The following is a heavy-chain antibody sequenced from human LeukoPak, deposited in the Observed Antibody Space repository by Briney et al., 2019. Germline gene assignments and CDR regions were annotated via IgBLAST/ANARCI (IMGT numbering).Heavy chain of an antibody. J-gene: IGHJ4*02. CDR1: GGSINSYY. CDR3: ARMYYFDSSGKFDY. D-gene: IGHD3-22*01. V-gene: IGHV4-59*01. CDR2: MYYSGST. Sequence: SETLSLTCTVSGGSINSYYWTWIRQPPGKGLEWIGYMYYSGSTNYNPSLKSRVTISIDTPKKQFSLKLTSVTAADTAVYYCARMYYFDSSGKFDYWGQGTLVTVSS.